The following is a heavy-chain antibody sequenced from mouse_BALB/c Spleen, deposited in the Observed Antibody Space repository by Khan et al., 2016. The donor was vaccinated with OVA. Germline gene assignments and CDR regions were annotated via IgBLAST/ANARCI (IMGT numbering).Heavy chain of an antibody. CDR1: GYTFTSYW. Sequence: EVQLQQSGTVLARPGASVKMSCKASGYTFTSYWMHWVKQRPGQGLEWIGDIYPGNTDTNYNQKFMGKAKLTAVTSTSTAYMELYSLTNEDSAVYYCTRRNWDVAWFAYWGQGTLVTVSA. J-gene: IGHJ3*01. D-gene: IGHD4-1*01. CDR3: TRRNWDVAWFAY. V-gene: IGHV1-5*01. CDR2: IYPGNTDT.